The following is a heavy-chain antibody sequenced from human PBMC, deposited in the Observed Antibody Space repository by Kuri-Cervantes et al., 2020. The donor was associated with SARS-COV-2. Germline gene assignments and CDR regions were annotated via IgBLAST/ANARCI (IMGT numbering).Heavy chain of an antibody. Sequence: ASVKVSCKASGYTFTSYDINWVRQATGQGLEWMGWVSPYNGNTNYAQIFQGRVTLTTDTSTNTVYMDLRGLRSFDTAVYYCARSHTLYGGNSSPWDYWGQGTLVTVSS. D-gene: IGHD4-23*01. J-gene: IGHJ4*02. V-gene: IGHV1-18*01. CDR1: GYTFTSYD. CDR2: VSPYNGNT. CDR3: ARSHTLYGGNSSPWDY.